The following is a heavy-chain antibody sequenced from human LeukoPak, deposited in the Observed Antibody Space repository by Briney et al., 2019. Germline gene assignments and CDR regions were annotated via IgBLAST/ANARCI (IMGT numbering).Heavy chain of an antibody. D-gene: IGHD3-22*01. Sequence: ASAKVSCKASGYTFTSYGISWVRQAPGQGLEWMGWISAYNGNTNYAQKLQGRVTMTTDTSTSTAYMELRSLRSDDTAVYYCARDYYDSSGYYFDGMDVWGQGTTVTVSS. J-gene: IGHJ6*02. CDR1: GYTFTSYG. CDR2: ISAYNGNT. CDR3: ARDYYDSSGYYFDGMDV. V-gene: IGHV1-18*01.